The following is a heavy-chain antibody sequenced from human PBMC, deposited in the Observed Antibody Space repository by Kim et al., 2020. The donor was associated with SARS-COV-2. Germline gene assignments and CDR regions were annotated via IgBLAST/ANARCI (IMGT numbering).Heavy chain of an antibody. Sequence: PSLKSRVTISVDTSKNQFSLKLSSVTAEDTAVYYCAREMSPTIAAAGIDYWGQGTLVTVSS. V-gene: IGHV4-31*02. D-gene: IGHD6-13*01. J-gene: IGHJ4*02. CDR3: AREMSPTIAAAGIDY.